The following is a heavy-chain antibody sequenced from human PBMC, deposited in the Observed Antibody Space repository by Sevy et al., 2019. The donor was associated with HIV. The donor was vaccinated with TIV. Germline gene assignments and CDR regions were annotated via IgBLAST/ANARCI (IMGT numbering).Heavy chain of an antibody. CDR2: ISAYTGDT. CDR1: GGTFSNYA. Sequence: ASVKVSCKASGGTFSNYAISWVRQAPGQGLEWMGWISAYTGDTDYRQMFRGRVTMTTDASTNTAYMELRRLTSDDTAVYYCARHRPQGVVIIPGSGYHYGADFWGQGTMVTVSS. V-gene: IGHV1-18*01. CDR3: ARHRPQGVVIIPGSGYHYGADF. J-gene: IGHJ6*02. D-gene: IGHD3-3*01.